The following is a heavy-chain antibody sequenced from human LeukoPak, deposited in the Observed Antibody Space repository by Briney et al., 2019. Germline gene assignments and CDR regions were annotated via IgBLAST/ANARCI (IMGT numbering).Heavy chain of an antibody. CDR2: INPNSGGT. CDR3: ARDQIGCGSSTSCFFDY. V-gene: IGHV1-2*06. J-gene: IGHJ4*02. D-gene: IGHD2-2*03. Sequence: ASVKVSCKASGYTFTGYYMHWVRQAPGQGLEWMGRINPNSGGTDYAQKFQGRVTMTRDTSISTVYMELSGLRSDDTAVYYCARDQIGCGSSTSCFFDYGGQETLVTVPS. CDR1: GYTFTGYY.